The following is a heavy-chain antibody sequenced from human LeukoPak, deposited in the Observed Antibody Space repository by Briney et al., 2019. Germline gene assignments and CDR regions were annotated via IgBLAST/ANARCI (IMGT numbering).Heavy chain of an antibody. D-gene: IGHD6-13*01. J-gene: IGHJ6*02. Sequence: ASVKVSCKASGYTFTGYYMHWVRQAPGQGLEWMGWMKPNSGGTNYAQKFQGRVTMTRDTSITTAYMELSSLRSDDTAVYYCTEQLNPYYYYGVDVWGQGTAVTVSS. CDR3: TEQLNPYYYYGVDV. V-gene: IGHV1-2*02. CDR2: MKPNSGGT. CDR1: GYTFTGYY.